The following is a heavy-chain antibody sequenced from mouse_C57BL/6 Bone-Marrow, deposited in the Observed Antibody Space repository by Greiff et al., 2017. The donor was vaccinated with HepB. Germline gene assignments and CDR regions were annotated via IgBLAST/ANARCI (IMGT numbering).Heavy chain of an antibody. V-gene: IGHV1-82*01. D-gene: IGHD1-1*01. CDR2: IYPGDGDT. J-gene: IGHJ3*01. CDR1: GYAFSSSW. Sequence: VQLQESGPELVKPGASVKISCKASGYAFSSSWMNWVKQRPGKGLEWIGRIYPGDGDTNYNGKFKGKATLTADKSSSTAYMQLNSLTSEDSAVYYCARDLINYYGSSPPWFAYWGQGTLVTVSA. CDR3: ARDLINYYGSSPPWFAY.